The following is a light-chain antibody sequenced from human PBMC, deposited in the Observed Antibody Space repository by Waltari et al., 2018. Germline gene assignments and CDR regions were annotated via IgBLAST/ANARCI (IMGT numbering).Light chain of an antibody. CDR2: DVN. V-gene: IGLV2-11*01. J-gene: IGLJ2*01. CDR1: SRDVGGYNY. Sequence: QSALTQPRSVSGSPGQSVTISCTGTSRDVGGYNYVSWYQQHPGKAPKLMIYDVNKRPSGVPDRFSGSKSGNTASLTISGLQAEDEADFYCCSYAGSYILVFGGGTKLTVL. CDR3: CSYAGSYILV.